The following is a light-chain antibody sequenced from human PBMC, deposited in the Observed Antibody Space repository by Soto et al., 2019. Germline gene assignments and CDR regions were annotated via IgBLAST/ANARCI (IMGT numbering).Light chain of an antibody. CDR3: CSYAQGGIFV. J-gene: IGLJ3*02. CDR1: DTDVGSYNF. V-gene: IGLV2-23*03. CDR2: DGG. Sequence: QSVLTQPASVSGSPGQSITISCTGTDTDVGSYNFVSWFQQHPSKVPKLIIFDGGKRPSGVSDRFSGSTSGNTASLTISGLQADDEADYYCCSYAQGGIFVIGGGTKLTVL.